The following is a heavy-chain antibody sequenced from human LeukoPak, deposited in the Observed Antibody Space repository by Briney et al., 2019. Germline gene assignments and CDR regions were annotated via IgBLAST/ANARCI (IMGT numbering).Heavy chain of an antibody. CDR3: ARGEYYNDSGNYYRGIDY. Sequence: GGSLRLSCAASGFTFSSYAMSWVRQAPGKGLEWVSGISGSGGSTYNADSVKGRFTISRDNSKNTLYLQMNSLRAEDTAVYSCARGEYYNDSGNYYRGIDYWGQGTLVTVSS. CDR1: GFTFSSYA. J-gene: IGHJ4*02. D-gene: IGHD3-10*01. CDR2: ISGSGGST. V-gene: IGHV3-23*01.